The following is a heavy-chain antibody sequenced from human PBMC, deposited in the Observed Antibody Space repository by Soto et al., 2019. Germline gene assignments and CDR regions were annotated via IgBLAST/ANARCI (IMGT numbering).Heavy chain of an antibody. CDR2: IYPGDSDT. Sequence: GESLKISCKGSGYSFTNYWIGWVRQMPGKGLEWMGIIYPGDSDTTYSPSFQGQVTISVDKSISTAYLQWSSLKASDTAIYYCARRGGTAMSTNWFDPWGQGTLVTVSS. J-gene: IGHJ5*02. CDR1: GYSFTNYW. D-gene: IGHD5-18*01. V-gene: IGHV5-51*01. CDR3: ARRGGTAMSTNWFDP.